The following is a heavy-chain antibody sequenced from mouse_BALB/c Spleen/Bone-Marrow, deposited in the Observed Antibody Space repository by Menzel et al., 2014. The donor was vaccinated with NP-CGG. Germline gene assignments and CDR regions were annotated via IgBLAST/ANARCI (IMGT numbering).Heavy chain of an antibody. CDR2: IFPGTVTP. V-gene: IGHV1S132*01. J-gene: IGHJ2*01. CDR3: ARRGYSYHDY. D-gene: IGHD2-12*01. CDR1: GYTFTSYW. Sequence: VQLQQSGAELVKPGASVKLSCKTSGYTFTSYWIQWVKQMPGQGLGRIGEIFPGTVTPYYNEKFKGKATMTIDTSTSNGCMQLSSLTYENSAIYFCARRGYSYHDYWGKGRTLTITS.